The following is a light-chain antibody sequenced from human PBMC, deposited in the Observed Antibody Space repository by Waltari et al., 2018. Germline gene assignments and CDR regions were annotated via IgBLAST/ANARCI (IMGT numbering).Light chain of an antibody. CDR1: SSNIGKNY. J-gene: IGLJ1*01. V-gene: IGLV1-51*02. CDR2: ENN. Sequence: QSVLTQPPSMSAAPGQRVTISCSGNSSNIGKNYVSWYQQVPGTAPKLLIYENNKRPSGIPYRCSGARSGTSASLGITGLQTGDEADYYCETWDSGLSPGGVFGSGTKVSVL. CDR3: ETWDSGLSPGGV.